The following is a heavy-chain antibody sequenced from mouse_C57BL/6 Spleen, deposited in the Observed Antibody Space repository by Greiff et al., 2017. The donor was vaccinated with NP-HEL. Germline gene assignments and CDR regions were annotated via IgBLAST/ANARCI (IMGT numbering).Heavy chain of an antibody. V-gene: IGHV14-2*01. Sequence: VQLQQSGAELVKPGASVKLSCTASGFNIKDYYMHWVKQRTEQGLEWIGRIDPEDGETKYAPQFQGKATITADTASNTTYLPLSSLTSEDTAGYYCAVLGYFDYWGQGTTLTVSS. CDR2: IDPEDGET. CDR1: GFNIKDYY. D-gene: IGHD3-3*01. CDR3: AVLGYFDY. J-gene: IGHJ2*01.